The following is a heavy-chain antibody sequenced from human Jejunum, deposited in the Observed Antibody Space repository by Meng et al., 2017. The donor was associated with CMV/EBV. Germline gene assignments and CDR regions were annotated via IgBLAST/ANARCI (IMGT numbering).Heavy chain of an antibody. D-gene: IGHD5-24*01. V-gene: IGHV1-69*04. CDR3: ARDEGGWLTAPDY. CDR2: IIPILGIA. CDR1: GGTFSSYT. J-gene: IGHJ4*02. Sequence: QAQVVEAGGEVKKPGASLKVYCKASGGTFSSYTISWVRQAPGQGLEWMGRIIPILGIANYAQKFQGRVTITADKSTSTAYMELSSLRSEDTAVYYCARDEGGWLTAPDYWGQGTLVTVSS.